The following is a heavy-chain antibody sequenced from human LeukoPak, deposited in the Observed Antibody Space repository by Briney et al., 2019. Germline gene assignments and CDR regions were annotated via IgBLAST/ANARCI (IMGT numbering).Heavy chain of an antibody. D-gene: IGHD3-9*01. CDR3: ANLHYDILTGYIYYFDY. J-gene: IGHJ4*02. V-gene: IGHV3-23*01. CDR2: ISSGGGST. CDR1: GFTFSSSA. Sequence: GGSLRLSCAASGFTFSSSAMSWVRQAPGKGLEWLSTISSGGGSTYYADSVKGRFTISSDNSKNTLYLQMNSLRAEDTAVYYCANLHYDILTGYIYYFDYWGQGTLVTVSS.